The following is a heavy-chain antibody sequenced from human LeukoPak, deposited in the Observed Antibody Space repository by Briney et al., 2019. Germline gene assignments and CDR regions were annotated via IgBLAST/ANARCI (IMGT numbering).Heavy chain of an antibody. J-gene: IGHJ4*02. CDR3: AIVVASIA. Sequence: GGSLRLSCVASGFTFSSYWMHWVRQAPGKGLVWVSRINSDGSITTYADSVKGRFTISRDNAKNTLYLQMNSLRAEDTAMYYCAIVVASIAWGQGTLVTVSS. CDR2: INSDGSIT. CDR1: GFTFSSYW. D-gene: IGHD5-12*01. V-gene: IGHV3-74*01.